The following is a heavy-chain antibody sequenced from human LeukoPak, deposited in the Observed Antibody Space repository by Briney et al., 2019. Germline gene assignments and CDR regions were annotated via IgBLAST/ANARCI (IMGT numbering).Heavy chain of an antibody. CDR3: ATIHFSSTSWAWDY. CDR1: GYTFTGYY. V-gene: IGHV1-2*02. CDR2: INPNSGGT. Sequence: GASVKVSCKASGYTFTGYYMHWVRQAPGQGLEWMGWINPNSGGTNYAQKFQGRVTMTRDTSISAAYMELSRLRSDDTAVYYCATIHFSSTSWAWDYWGQGTLVTVSS. J-gene: IGHJ4*02. D-gene: IGHD2-2*01.